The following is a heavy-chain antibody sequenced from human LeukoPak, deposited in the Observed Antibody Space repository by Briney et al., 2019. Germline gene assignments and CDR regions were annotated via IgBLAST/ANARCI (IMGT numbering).Heavy chain of an antibody. CDR1: GYTFTSYG. CDR3: ARVELRCFDWLVRVDY. V-gene: IGHV1-18*04. D-gene: IGHD3-9*01. J-gene: IGHJ4*02. CDR2: ISAYNGNT. Sequence: ASVKVSCKASGYTFTSYGISWVRQAPGQGLEWMGWISAYNGNTNYAQKLQGRVTMTTDTSTSTAYMELRSLRSDDTAVYYCARVELRCFDWLVRVDYWGQGTLVTVSS.